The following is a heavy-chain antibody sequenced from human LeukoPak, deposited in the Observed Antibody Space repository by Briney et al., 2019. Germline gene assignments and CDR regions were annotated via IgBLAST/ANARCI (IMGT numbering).Heavy chain of an antibody. D-gene: IGHD2-21*02. Sequence: SETLSLTCTVSGGSISSSSYYWGWIRQPPGKGLEWIGSIYYSGSTYYNPSLKSRVTISVDTSKNQFSLKLSSVTAADTAVYYCARAYCGGDCYSGWYFDLWGRGTLVTVSS. CDR1: GGSISSSSYY. CDR3: ARAYCGGDCYSGWYFDL. V-gene: IGHV4-39*01. CDR2: IYYSGST. J-gene: IGHJ2*01.